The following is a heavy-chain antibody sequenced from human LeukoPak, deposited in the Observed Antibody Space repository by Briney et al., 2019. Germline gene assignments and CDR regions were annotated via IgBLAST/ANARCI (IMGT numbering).Heavy chain of an antibody. CDR2: IYDSGST. D-gene: IGHD2-15*01. Sequence: SQTPSLTCTVSGASIRSGDYYWSWIRQPPGKGLEWIGYIYDSGSTYYNPSLKSRITISVDTSENRFSLKLSSVTATDTAVYYCARDCSGGSCYGAFDIWGQGTMVTVSS. CDR1: GASIRSGDYY. V-gene: IGHV4-30-4*01. CDR3: ARDCSGGSCYGAFDI. J-gene: IGHJ3*02.